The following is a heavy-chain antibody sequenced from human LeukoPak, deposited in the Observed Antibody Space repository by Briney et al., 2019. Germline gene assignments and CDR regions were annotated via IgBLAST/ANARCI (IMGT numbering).Heavy chain of an antibody. CDR1: GGTFSSYA. Sequence: ASVKVSCKASGGTFSSYAISWVRQAPGQGLEWMGGIIPIFGTANYAQKFQGRVMITADKSTSTAYMELSSLRSEDTAVYYCARARRAGDYYYYYMDVWGKGTTVTVSS. CDR2: IIPIFGTA. D-gene: IGHD7-27*01. J-gene: IGHJ6*03. CDR3: ARARRAGDYYYYYMDV. V-gene: IGHV1-69*06.